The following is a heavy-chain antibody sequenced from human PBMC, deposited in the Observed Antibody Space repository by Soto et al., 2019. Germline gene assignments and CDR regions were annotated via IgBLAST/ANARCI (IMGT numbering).Heavy chain of an antibody. CDR1: GGSISSYY. Sequence: SETLSLTCTVSGGSISSYYWSWIRQPPGKGLEWIGYIYYSGSTNYNPSLKSRVTISVDTSKNQFSLKLSSVTAADTAVYYCARVAPTVIIYDYWGQGTLVTVSS. D-gene: IGHD4-17*01. CDR3: ARVAPTVIIYDY. J-gene: IGHJ4*02. CDR2: IYYSGST. V-gene: IGHV4-59*01.